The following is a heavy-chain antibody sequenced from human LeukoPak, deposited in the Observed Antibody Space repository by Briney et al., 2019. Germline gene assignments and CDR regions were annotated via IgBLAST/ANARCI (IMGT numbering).Heavy chain of an antibody. J-gene: IGHJ4*02. CDR2: ISGSGGST. D-gene: IGHD5-12*01. Sequence: GGSLRLSCAASGFTFSSYAMNWVRQAPGKGLEWVSDISGSGGSTYYADSVKGRFTISRDNSNNTLYLQMNSLRVEDTAVYYCAPDPDKWLRNYWGQGTLVTVSS. V-gene: IGHV3-23*01. CDR3: APDPDKWLRNY. CDR1: GFTFSSYA.